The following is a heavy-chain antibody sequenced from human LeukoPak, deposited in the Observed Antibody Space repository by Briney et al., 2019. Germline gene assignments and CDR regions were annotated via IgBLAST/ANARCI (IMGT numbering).Heavy chain of an antibody. CDR1: GFTFSNAW. Sequence: GGSLRLSCAASGFTFSNAWMSWVRQAPGKGLVWVSRINSDGSSTSHADSVKGRFTISRDNAKNTLYLQMNSLRAEDTAVYYCAREGGYSHAFDYWGQGTLVTVSS. D-gene: IGHD3-22*01. V-gene: IGHV3-74*01. CDR2: INSDGSST. CDR3: AREGGYSHAFDY. J-gene: IGHJ4*02.